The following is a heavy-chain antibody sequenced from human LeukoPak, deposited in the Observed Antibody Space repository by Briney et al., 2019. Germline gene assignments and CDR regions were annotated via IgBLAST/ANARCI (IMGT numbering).Heavy chain of an antibody. CDR1: GGSINTSSYY. Sequence: SETLSLTCTVSGGSINTSSYYWGWIRQPPGKGLEWIGSIYYTGRSHYNPTVESRVGISIDTSKNQFSLRVSSVTAADTAVYYCAREGIAATGTSFDYWGQGTLVTVSS. CDR3: AREGIAATGTSFDY. D-gene: IGHD6-13*01. CDR2: IYYTGRS. J-gene: IGHJ4*02. V-gene: IGHV4-39*07.